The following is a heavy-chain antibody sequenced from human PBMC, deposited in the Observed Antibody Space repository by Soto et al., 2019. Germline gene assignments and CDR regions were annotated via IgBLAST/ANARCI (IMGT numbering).Heavy chain of an antibody. CDR3: ARAQECITDRILQY. D-gene: IGHD3-10*01. V-gene: IGHV1-18*01. CDR1: GDTFASLG. CDR2: ISAYNGNT. J-gene: IGHJ4*02. Sequence: ASVKVSCKASGDTFASLGFSWVRQAPGQGLEWLGWISAYNGNTHYAQKVRDRVTLTTDTSTNTAYMELRSLTSDDTAVYYCARAQECITDRILQYWGQGTRVTVSS.